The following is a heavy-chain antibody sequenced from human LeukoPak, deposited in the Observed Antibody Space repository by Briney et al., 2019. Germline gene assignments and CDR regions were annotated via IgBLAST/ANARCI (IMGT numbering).Heavy chain of an antibody. CDR3: AKQLGYCSDGSCYFPY. CDR1: GFTFSDYG. J-gene: IGHJ4*02. Sequence: PGGSLRLSCAVSGFTFSDYGMHWVRQAPGKGLEWVSAISNNGGYTYYADSVQGRFTISRDNSKSTLCLQMNSLRAEDTAVYYCAKQLGYCSDGSCYFPYWGQGTLVTVSS. V-gene: IGHV3-23*01. D-gene: IGHD2-15*01. CDR2: ISNNGGYT.